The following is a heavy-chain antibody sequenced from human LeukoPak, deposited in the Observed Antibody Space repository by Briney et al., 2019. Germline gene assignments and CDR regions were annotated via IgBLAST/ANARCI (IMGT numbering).Heavy chain of an antibody. CDR2: IASDHTT. CDR1: GFTVSNYE. Sequence: GGSLRLSCAASGFTVSNYEMNWVRQAPGKGLEWVSFIASDHTTYYADSVKGRYTLSRDNAKNSLYLQMNSLRAEDTAVYYCARDLIAGCSSTSCYDAFDIWGQGTMVTVSS. V-gene: IGHV3-48*03. CDR3: ARDLIAGCSSTSCYDAFDI. D-gene: IGHD2-2*01. J-gene: IGHJ3*02.